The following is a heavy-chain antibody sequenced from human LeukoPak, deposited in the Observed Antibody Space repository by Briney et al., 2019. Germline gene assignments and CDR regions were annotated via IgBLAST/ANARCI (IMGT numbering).Heavy chain of an antibody. V-gene: IGHV3-11*04. CDR1: GFIFRDYY. CDR3: ASVSLDSEPLLYDY. CDR2: ISRSSNTV. J-gene: IGHJ4*02. Sequence: GESLRLSCEASGFIFRDYYMSWVRQAPGKGLQWISYISRSSNTVYYTDSVRGRFTISRDNAKNSLYLQMDSLRVEDTGVYYCASVSLDSEPLLYDYRGQGTLVTVSS. D-gene: IGHD1-14*01.